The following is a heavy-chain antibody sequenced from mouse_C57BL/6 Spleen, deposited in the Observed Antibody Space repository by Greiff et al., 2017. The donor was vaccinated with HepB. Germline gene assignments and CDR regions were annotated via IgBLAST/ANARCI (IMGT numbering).Heavy chain of an antibody. CDR1: GYAFSSSW. D-gene: IGHD2-2*01. CDR3: AREGYDTYYFDY. V-gene: IGHV1-82*01. J-gene: IGHJ2*01. CDR2: IYPGDGDT. Sequence: QVQLQQSGPELVKPGASVKISCKASGYAFSSSWMNWVKQRPGKGLEWIGRIYPGDGDTNYNGKFKGKATLTADKSSSKAYMQLSSLTSEDSAVYFCAREGYDTYYFDYWGQGTTLTVSS.